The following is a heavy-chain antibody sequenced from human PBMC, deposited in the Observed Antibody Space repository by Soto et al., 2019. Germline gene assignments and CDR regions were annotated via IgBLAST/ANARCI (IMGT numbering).Heavy chain of an antibody. V-gene: IGHV3-49*04. D-gene: IGHD4-17*01. J-gene: IGHJ6*02. Sequence: GGSLRSSFTASGFTLGDYAMSWVRQAPGKVLELVGFIRSKAYGGTTEYAASVKGRFTISRYDSKSIAYLQMNSLKTEDTAVYYRTRHIWIGDYIPFYYYYYGMEVWGQATTVTDSS. CDR1: GFTLGDYA. CDR3: TRHIWIGDYIPFYYYYYGMEV. CDR2: IRSKAYGGTT.